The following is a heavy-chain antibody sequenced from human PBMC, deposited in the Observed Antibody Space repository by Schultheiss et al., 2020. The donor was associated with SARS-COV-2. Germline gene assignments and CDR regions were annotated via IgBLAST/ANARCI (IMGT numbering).Heavy chain of an antibody. CDR3: ARAPQYYYGSGSYYNSEYFQN. Sequence: SETLSLTCAVYGGSFSGYYWSWIRQPPGKGLEWIGEINHSGSTNYNPSLKSRVTISVDTSKNQFSVKLNSVTAADTAVYYCARAPQYYYGSGSYYNSEYFQNWGQGTLVTVSS. CDR2: INHSGST. J-gene: IGHJ1*01. V-gene: IGHV4-34*01. D-gene: IGHD3-10*01. CDR1: GGSFSGYY.